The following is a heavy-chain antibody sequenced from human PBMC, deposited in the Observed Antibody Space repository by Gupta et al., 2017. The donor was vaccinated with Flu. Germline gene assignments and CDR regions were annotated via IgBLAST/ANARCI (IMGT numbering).Heavy chain of an antibody. Sequence: YAISWVRQAPGQGLEWMGGIIPIFGTPKYTQKCQDRVTITADKSTATAYMELSSLTYEDTAVYYCARTPGGAGTYPSFFDYWGQGTLVRVS. CDR1: YA. D-gene: IGHD3-10*01. V-gene: IGHV1-69*06. J-gene: IGHJ4*02. CDR2: IIPIFGTP. CDR3: ARTPGGAGTYPSFFDY.